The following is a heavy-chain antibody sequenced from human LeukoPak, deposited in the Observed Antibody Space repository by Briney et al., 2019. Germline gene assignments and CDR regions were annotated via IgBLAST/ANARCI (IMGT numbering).Heavy chain of an antibody. CDR1: GFTFSTCA. V-gene: IGHV3-23*01. Sequence: KSGGSLRLSCAASGFTFSTCAISWVRQAPGKGLEWVSTISGGGRSTDYADSVKGQFTISRDNSKNTLYLQMNSLRAEDTAVYYCARGRYFDYWGQGTLVTVSS. J-gene: IGHJ4*02. CDR2: ISGGGRST. CDR3: ARGRYFDY.